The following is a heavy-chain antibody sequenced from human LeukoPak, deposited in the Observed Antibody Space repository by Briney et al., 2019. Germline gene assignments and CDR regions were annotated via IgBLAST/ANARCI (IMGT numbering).Heavy chain of an antibody. V-gene: IGHV4-4*02. CDR2: IYHSGST. CDR1: GGSISSSNW. J-gene: IGHJ4*02. Sequence: SGTLSLTCAVSGGSISSSNWGSGVRRPPGKGLEWIGEIYHSGSTNYNPSLKSRVTISVDKSKNQFSLKLSSVTAADTAVYYCAIGRIAAAGTPFDYWGQGTLVTVSS. D-gene: IGHD6-13*01. CDR3: AIGRIAAAGTPFDY.